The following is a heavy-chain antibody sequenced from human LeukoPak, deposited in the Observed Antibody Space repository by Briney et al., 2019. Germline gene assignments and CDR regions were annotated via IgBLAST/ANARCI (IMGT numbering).Heavy chain of an antibody. V-gene: IGHV4-59*08. D-gene: IGHD3-10*01. J-gene: IGHJ3*01. CDR3: ARHFDYDSGGDAFDV. CDR1: GGSISSYS. Sequence: SETLSLTCTVSGGSISSYSWSWIRQPPGKGLECIGYIFYSGSTNYNPSLKSRVTISVDTSKNQFSLKLNSVTAADTAVYYCARHFDYDSGGDAFDVWGQGTMVTVSS. CDR2: IFYSGST.